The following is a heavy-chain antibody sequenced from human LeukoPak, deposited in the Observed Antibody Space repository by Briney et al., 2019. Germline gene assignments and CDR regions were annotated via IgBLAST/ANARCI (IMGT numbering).Heavy chain of an antibody. Sequence: GGSLRLSCAASGVTFSSYGMHWVRQAPGKGLGWVAFIRDDGSNKYYADSVRGRFTLSRDTTKNTLYLQKNRLRDQRTAVYYCAKYLIDGHNHGSYNWFDPWGQGTLVTVSS. J-gene: IGHJ5*02. V-gene: IGHV3-30*02. CDR3: AKYLIDGHNHGSYNWFDP. CDR1: GVTFSSYG. CDR2: IRDDGSNK. D-gene: IGHD5-24*01.